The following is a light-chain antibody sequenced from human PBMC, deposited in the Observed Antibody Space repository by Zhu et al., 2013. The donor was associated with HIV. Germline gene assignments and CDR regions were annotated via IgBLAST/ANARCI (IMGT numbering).Light chain of an antibody. CDR1: QSVGSY. CDR3: QQYGSSPLT. CDR2: DAS. J-gene: IGKJ4*01. V-gene: IGKV3-11*01. Sequence: EIVLTQSPATLSLSPGERATLSCRASQSVGSYLAWYQQRPGQAPRLLIYDASSRATGIPARFSGSGSGTDFTLTISSLEPEDFAVYYCQQYGSSPLTFGGGTTMEI.